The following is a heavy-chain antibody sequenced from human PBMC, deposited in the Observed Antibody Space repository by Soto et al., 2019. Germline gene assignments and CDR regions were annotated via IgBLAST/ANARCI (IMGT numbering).Heavy chain of an antibody. CDR1: GGSISSSSYY. Sequence: SETLSLTCTVSGGSISSSSYYWGWIRQPPGKGLEWIGSIYYSGSTYYNKSLKSQVTVSVDTSKRQISLKLSSVTAAETAVYYCARRGSSGWYSGWFDPWGQGTLVTVS. D-gene: IGHD6-19*01. CDR2: IYYSGST. J-gene: IGHJ5*02. V-gene: IGHV4-39*01. CDR3: ARRGSSGWYSGWFDP.